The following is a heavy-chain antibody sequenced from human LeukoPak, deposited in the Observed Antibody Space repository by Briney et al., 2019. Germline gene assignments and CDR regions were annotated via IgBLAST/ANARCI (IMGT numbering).Heavy chain of an antibody. CDR3: AKDLEQSYSGWSASYDG. J-gene: IGHJ4*02. CDR2: ISNGAGTT. V-gene: IGHV3-23*01. Sequence: PGGSLRLSCAASGFTFSSYAMSWVRQAPGKRLEWLSAISNGAGTTHYADPVKGRFNISRLNSESTIYLQMNSLRAEDTAIYYCAKDLEQSYSGWSASYDGWGQGTLVTVSS. CDR1: GFTFSSYA. D-gene: IGHD6-19*01.